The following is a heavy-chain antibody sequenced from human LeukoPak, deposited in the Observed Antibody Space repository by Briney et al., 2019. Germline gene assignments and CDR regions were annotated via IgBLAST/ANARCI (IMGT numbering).Heavy chain of an antibody. CDR3: ASLNYYDSSGYEGGY. D-gene: IGHD3-22*01. Sequence: SETLSLTCTVSGGSISSYYWGWIRQPPGKGLEWIGYIYYSGSTNYNPSLKSRVTISVDTSKNQFSLKLSSVTAADTAVYYCASLNYYDSSGYEGGYWGQGTLVTVSS. CDR2: IYYSGST. V-gene: IGHV4-59*08. J-gene: IGHJ4*02. CDR1: GGSISSYY.